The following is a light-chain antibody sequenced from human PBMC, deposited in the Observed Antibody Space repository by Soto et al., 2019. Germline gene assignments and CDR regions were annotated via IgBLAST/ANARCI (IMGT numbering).Light chain of an antibody. CDR2: EGS. J-gene: IGLJ3*02. CDR3: CSYAGDSAWV. Sequence: QSALTQPASVSGSPGQSITISCTGTSSDVGSYKFVSWYQQHPGKAPKLMIYEGSKRPSGVSNRFSGSKSGNTASLIISGLQAEDEADYYCCSYAGDSAWVFGGGTKLTVL. CDR1: SSDVGSYKF. V-gene: IGLV2-23*01.